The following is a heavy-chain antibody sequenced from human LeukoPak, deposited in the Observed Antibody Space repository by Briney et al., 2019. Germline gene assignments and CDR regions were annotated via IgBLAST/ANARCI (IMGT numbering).Heavy chain of an antibody. CDR3: ARYSYGYDGPYYCYYGMDV. CDR1: GFTFSTYS. D-gene: IGHD5-18*01. J-gene: IGHJ6*02. Sequence: KAGGSLRLSCAASGFTFSTYSMNWVRQAPGKGLEWVSSISSSSSYIYYADSVKGRFTISRDNAKNSLYLQMNSLRAEDTAVYYCARYSYGYDGPYYCYYGMDVWGQGTTVTVSS. CDR2: ISSSSSYI. V-gene: IGHV3-21*01.